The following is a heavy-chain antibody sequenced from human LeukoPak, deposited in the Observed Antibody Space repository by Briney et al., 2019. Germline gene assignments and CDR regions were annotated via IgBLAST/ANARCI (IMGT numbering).Heavy chain of an antibody. CDR1: GGSISSYY. CDR2: IYYSGST. CDR3: ARVLPLGTGTTFDY. Sequence: SETLSLTCTVSGGSISSYYWSWIRQPPGKGLEWIGYIYYSGSTNYSPSLKSRVTISVDTSKNQFSLKLSSVTAADTAVYYCARVLPLGTGTTFDYWGQGTLVTVSS. D-gene: IGHD1-7*01. J-gene: IGHJ4*02. V-gene: IGHV4-59*01.